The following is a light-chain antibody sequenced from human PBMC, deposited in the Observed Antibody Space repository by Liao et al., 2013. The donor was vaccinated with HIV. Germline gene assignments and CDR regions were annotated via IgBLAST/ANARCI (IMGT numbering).Light chain of an antibody. V-gene: IGLV3-21*04. J-gene: IGLJ3*02. CDR1: NIGSKS. Sequence: SYVLTQPPSVSVAPGKTARITCGGNNIGSKSVHWYQQKPGQAPVLVIYYDSDRPSGIPERFSGSNSGNTATLTISRVEAGDEADYYCQVWDVSSDHWVFGGGTKLTVL. CDR3: QVWDVSSDHWV. CDR2: YDS.